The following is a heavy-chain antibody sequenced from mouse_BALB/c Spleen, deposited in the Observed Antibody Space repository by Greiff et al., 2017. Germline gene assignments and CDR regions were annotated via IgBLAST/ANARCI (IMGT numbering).Heavy chain of an antibody. Sequence: DLVKPGASVKLSCKASGYTFTSYWINWIKQRPGQGLEWIGRIAPGSGSTYYNEMFKGKATLTVDTSSSTAYIQLSSLSSEDSAVYFCARRDYYGSSHWGYFDYWGQGTTLTVSS. J-gene: IGHJ2*01. D-gene: IGHD1-1*01. CDR3: ARRDYYGSSHWGYFDY. CDR1: GYTFTSYW. V-gene: IGHV1S41*01. CDR2: IAPGSGST.